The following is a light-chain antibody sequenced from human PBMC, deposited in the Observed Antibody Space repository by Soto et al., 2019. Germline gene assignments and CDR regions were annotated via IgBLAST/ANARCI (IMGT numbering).Light chain of an antibody. Sequence: EIVMTQSPVTLSLSPGERATLSCRASQSVSNKVAWYQQKPGQGPRLLIYDASIRDTGIPARFSGSGSGTEFTLTISSLQSEDLAIYYCQQYYNWPPLTVGGGTKVDIK. CDR3: QQYYNWPPLT. CDR1: QSVSNK. V-gene: IGKV3-15*01. CDR2: DAS. J-gene: IGKJ4*01.